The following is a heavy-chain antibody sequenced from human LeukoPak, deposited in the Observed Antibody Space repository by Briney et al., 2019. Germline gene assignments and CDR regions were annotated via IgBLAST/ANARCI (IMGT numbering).Heavy chain of an antibody. CDR3: AREHSSVSSESKGYDH. CDR2: ISFSHHT. Sequence: PGGPLRLSCAASGFTFSDHYMSWIRQAPGKGLEWISYISFSHHTNYADSVKGRFTISRDDARNSLFLQMNSLRAEDTAVYYCAREHSSVSSESKGYDHWGQGTLVTVSS. V-gene: IGHV3-11*06. J-gene: IGHJ4*02. D-gene: IGHD6-19*01. CDR1: GFTFSDHY.